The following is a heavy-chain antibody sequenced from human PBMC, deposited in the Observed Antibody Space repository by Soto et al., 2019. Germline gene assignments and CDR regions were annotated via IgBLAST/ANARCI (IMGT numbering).Heavy chain of an antibody. V-gene: IGHV3-20*01. CDR1: GFTFDDYG. CDR2: INWSGGTT. J-gene: IGHJ4*02. Sequence: EVQLVESGGRVVRPGESLRLSCATSGFTFDDYGMSWVRQAPGKGLEWVCGINWSGGTTAYEDSVKGRFTISRDNAGNSLYLQMNILGAEDTALYDCARDRGSSWYREQDYWVQGTLVTVSP. D-gene: IGHD6-13*01. CDR3: ARDRGSSWYREQDY.